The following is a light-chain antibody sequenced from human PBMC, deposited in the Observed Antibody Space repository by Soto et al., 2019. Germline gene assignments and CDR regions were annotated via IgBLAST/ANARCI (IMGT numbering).Light chain of an antibody. CDR3: QQYNNWPPTWT. CDR1: QNIDNS. V-gene: IGKV3-15*01. J-gene: IGKJ1*01. CDR2: GAS. Sequence: EIVFTQSPGTLSLSPGERATLACVSSQNIDNSFLAWYQQKPGQAPRLLIYGASTRATGFPARFSGSGSGTEFTLTISSLQSEDFAVYYCQQYNNWPPTWTFGQGTKVDI.